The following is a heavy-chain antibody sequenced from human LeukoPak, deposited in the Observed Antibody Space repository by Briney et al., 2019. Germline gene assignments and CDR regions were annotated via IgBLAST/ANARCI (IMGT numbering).Heavy chain of an antibody. V-gene: IGHV7-4-1*02. D-gene: IGHD1-26*01. Sequence: GASVKVSCKASGYTFTGYYMHWVRQAPGQGLEWMGWINTNTGNPTYAQGFTGRFVFSLDTSVSTAYLQISSLKAEDTAVYYCARDRDSGSYYEDWFDPWGQGTLVTVSS. CDR2: INTNTGNP. CDR1: GYTFTGYY. CDR3: ARDRDSGSYYEDWFDP. J-gene: IGHJ5*02.